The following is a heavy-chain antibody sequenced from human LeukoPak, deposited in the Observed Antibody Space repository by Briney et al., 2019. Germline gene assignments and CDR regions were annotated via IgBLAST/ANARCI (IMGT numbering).Heavy chain of an antibody. D-gene: IGHD3-10*02. V-gene: IGHV3-30*04. J-gene: IGHJ6*04. CDR1: GFTFSIYD. Sequence: GRSLRLSCAASGFTFSIYDLHWVRQAPGKGLEWVAVLSSDGSNKYYADSVKGRFTISRDNAKNSLYLQMNSLRAEDTAVYYCAELGITMIGGVWGKGTTVTISS. CDR3: AELGITMIGGV. CDR2: LSSDGSNK.